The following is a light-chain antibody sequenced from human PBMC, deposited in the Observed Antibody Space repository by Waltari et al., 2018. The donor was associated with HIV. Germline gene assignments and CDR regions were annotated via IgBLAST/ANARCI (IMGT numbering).Light chain of an antibody. Sequence: MTQSPSSLSASVGDRVTITCRASQSISNYLNWYQQKPGKAPNLLIYAASNLQSGVPSRFSGSGSGTDFTLTISSLQPEDFATYYCQQSYSTPWTFGQGTKVEIK. V-gene: IGKV1-39*01. J-gene: IGKJ1*01. CDR3: QQSYSTPWT. CDR2: AAS. CDR1: QSISNY.